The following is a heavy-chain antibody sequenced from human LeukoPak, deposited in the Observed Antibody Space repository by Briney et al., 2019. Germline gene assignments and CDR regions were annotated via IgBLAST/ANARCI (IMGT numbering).Heavy chain of an antibody. CDR1: GYTFTSYD. V-gene: IGHV1-8*01. CDR2: MNPNSGNT. CDR3: AIPFTPRPYYYYGMGV. Sequence: ASVKFSCKASGYTFTSYDINWGRQAPGQGLEWMGWMNPNSGNTGYAQKFEGRVTMTRNTSISTAYMEPSSLRSEDTAVYYCAIPFTPRPYYYYGMGVWGQGTTVTVSS. J-gene: IGHJ6*02.